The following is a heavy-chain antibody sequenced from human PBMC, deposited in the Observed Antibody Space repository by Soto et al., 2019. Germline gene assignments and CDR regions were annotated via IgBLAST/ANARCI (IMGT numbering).Heavy chain of an antibody. CDR2: IYYSGST. J-gene: IGHJ4*02. Sequence: SETLSLTCTVSGGSISSSSYYWGWIRQPPGKGLEWIGSIYYSGSTYYNPSLKSRVTISVDTSKNQFSLKLSSVTAADTAVYYCANLRFLEWLLFDYWGQGTLVTVSS. CDR1: GGSISSSSYY. CDR3: ANLRFLEWLLFDY. D-gene: IGHD3-3*01. V-gene: IGHV4-39*01.